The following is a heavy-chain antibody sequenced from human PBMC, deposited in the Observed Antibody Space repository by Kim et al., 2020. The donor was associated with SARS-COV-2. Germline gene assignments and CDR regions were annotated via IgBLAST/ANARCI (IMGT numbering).Heavy chain of an antibody. D-gene: IGHD6-19*01. Sequence: GGSLRLSCAASGFTVSSNYMSWVRQAPGKGLEWVSVIYSGGSTYYADSVKGRFTISRDNSKNTLYLQMNSLRAEDTAVYYCAREEAVAGPPADYYYYYGMDVWGQGTTVTVSS. CDR3: AREEAVAGPPADYYYYYGMDV. CDR1: GFTVSSNY. CDR2: IYSGGST. J-gene: IGHJ6*02. V-gene: IGHV3-53*01.